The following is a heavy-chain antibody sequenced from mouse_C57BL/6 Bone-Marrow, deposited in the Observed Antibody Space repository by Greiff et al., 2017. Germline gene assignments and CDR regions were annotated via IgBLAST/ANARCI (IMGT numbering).Heavy chain of an antibody. D-gene: IGHD2-3*01. J-gene: IGHJ2*01. CDR2: IHPNSGST. CDR3: ARSGGWLLQHYFDY. V-gene: IGHV1-64*01. Sequence: VQLQQPGAELVKPGASVKLSCKASGYTFTSYWMHWVKQRPGQGLEWIGMIHPNSGSTNYNEKFKSKATLTVDKSSSTAYMQLSSLTSEDSAVYYCARSGGWLLQHYFDYWGQGTTLTVSS. CDR1: GYTFTSYW.